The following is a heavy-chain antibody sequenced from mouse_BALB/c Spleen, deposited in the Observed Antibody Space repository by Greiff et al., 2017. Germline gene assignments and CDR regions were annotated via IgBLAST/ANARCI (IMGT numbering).Heavy chain of an antibody. CDR1: GFIFTDSY. CDR2: IRNKANGYTT. Sequence: EVNVVESGGGLVQPGGSLGLSCATSGFIFTDSYMSWVRQPPGKALEWLGFIRNKANGYTTEYSASVKGRFTISRDNSQSILYLQMNTLSAEDSATYYCARNMDYWGQGTTLTVSS. V-gene: IGHV7-3*02. J-gene: IGHJ2*01. CDR3: ARNMDY.